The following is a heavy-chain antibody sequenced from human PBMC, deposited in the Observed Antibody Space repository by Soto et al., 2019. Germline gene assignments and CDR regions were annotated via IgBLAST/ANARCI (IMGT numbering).Heavy chain of an antibody. CDR3: ARRWVYSGRGWYYYMDV. CDR2: IYYSGST. V-gene: IGHV4-59*08. CDR1: GGSISSYY. J-gene: IGHJ6*03. Sequence: PSETLSLTCTVSGGSISSYYWSWIRQPPGKGLEWIGYIYYSGSTNYNPSLKSRVTISVDTSKNQFSLKLSSVTAADTAVYYCARRWVYSGRGWYYYMDVWGKGTTVTVSS. D-gene: IGHD5-12*01.